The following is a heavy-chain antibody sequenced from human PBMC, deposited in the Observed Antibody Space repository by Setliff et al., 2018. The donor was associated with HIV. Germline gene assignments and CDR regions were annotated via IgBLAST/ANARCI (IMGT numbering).Heavy chain of an antibody. CDR3: ARDAMERAFDI. D-gene: IGHD5-18*01. J-gene: IGHJ3*02. V-gene: IGHV1-69*10. CDR2: IIPILGIA. CDR1: GYTFTSYA. Sequence: GASVKVSCKASGYTFTSYAMHWVRQAPGQGLEWMGGIIPILGIANYAQKFQGRVTITADKSTSTAYMELSSLRSEDTAVYYCARDAMERAFDIWGQGTMVTVSS.